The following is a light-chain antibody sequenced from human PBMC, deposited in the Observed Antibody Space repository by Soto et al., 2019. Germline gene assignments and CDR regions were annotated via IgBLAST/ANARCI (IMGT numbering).Light chain of an antibody. CDR3: QKSHHLPL. CDR2: DAS. V-gene: IGKV1-33*01. Sequence: DIQITQSPSSLSASVGDRVTMICQASHDISNYLNWYQQKPGKAPKLLIYDASNLETGVPSTFSGNGYGTDFTFTISSLRPEDIATYYCQKSHHLPLFDTGTKVA. CDR1: HDISNY. J-gene: IGKJ3*01.